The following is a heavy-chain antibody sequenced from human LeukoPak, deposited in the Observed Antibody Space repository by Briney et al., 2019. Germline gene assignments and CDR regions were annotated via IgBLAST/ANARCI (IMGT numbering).Heavy chain of an antibody. Sequence: ASVKVSCKASGYTFIGYYMHWVRQAPGQGLEWMGWINPNSGGTTYAQKFQGRVTMTRDTSISTAYMELSRLRSDDTAVYYCARDSSPYYHYNMDVWGKGTTVAVSS. CDR3: ARDSSPYYHYNMDV. CDR2: INPNSGGT. V-gene: IGHV1-2*02. J-gene: IGHJ6*03. CDR1: GYTFIGYY.